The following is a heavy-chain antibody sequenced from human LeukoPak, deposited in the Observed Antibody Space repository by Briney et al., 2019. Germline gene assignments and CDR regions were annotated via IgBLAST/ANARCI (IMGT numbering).Heavy chain of an antibody. Sequence: ASVKASCKASGYTLTGNDMHWVGQAPGNGVEWLGWRKPNSGGTHYAQKLQGRDTTTRETSISTGYMEVSTLKSDDTPVYYSARRVVYDYYGMDAWGQGSPVSASS. CDR1: GYTLTGND. CDR3: ARRVVYDYYGMDA. V-gene: IGHV1-2*02. CDR2: RKPNSGGT. D-gene: IGHD3-3*01. J-gene: IGHJ6*02.